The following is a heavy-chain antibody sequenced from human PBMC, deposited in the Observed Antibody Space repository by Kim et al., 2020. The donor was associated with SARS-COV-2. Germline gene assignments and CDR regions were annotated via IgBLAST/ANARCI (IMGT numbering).Heavy chain of an antibody. Sequence: GGSLRLSCEASGLSFRNYGMHWVRQAPGKGLEWVAVISNDGSYKYYADSVKGRFTISRDNSKNTLYLQMTSLRPEDTAVYYCAKDGASVVPAVYFYGMDVWGQGTTVTVSS. CDR1: GLSFRNYG. J-gene: IGHJ6*02. CDR2: ISNDGSYK. CDR3: AKDGASVVPAVYFYGMDV. D-gene: IGHD2-15*01. V-gene: IGHV3-30*18.